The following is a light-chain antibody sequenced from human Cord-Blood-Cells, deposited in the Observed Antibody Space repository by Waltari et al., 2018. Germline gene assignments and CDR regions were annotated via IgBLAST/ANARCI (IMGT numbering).Light chain of an antibody. CDR1: QSISSY. J-gene: IGKJ2*01. CDR2: AAS. Sequence: DIQMTQSPSPLSSSAVDRVTITCRASQSISSYLNWYQQKPGKAPKLLIYAASSLQSGVPSRFSGSGSGTDFTLTISSLQPEDFATYYCQQSYSTPYTFGQGTKLEIK. V-gene: IGKV1-39*01. CDR3: QQSYSTPYT.